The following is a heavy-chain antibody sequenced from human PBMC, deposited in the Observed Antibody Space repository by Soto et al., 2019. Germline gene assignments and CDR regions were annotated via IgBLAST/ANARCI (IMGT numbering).Heavy chain of an antibody. CDR3: ARWEGILQLPGMAFDYYYGMDV. CDR2: ISAYNGNT. J-gene: IGHJ6*02. CDR1: GYSFTSYG. D-gene: IGHD2-2*01. V-gene: IGHV1-18*01. Sequence: ASVKVSCMASGYSFTSYGISWVRQAPGQGLEWMGWISAYNGNTNYAQKLQGRVTMTTDTSTSTAYMELRSLRSDDTAVYYCARWEGILQLPGMAFDYYYGMDVWGQGTTVTGSS.